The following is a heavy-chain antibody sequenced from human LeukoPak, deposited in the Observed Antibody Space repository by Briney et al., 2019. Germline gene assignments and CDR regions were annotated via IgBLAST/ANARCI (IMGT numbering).Heavy chain of an antibody. D-gene: IGHD6-6*01. CDR1: GGSISSYY. CDR2: IYYSGST. V-gene: IGHV4-59*01. J-gene: IGHJ4*01. CDR3: ARSIYSSSSWGFDY. Sequence: PSETLSLTCTVSGGSISSYYWSWIRQPPGKGLEWIGYIYYSGSTNYNPSLKSRVTISVDTSKNQFSLKLSSVTAADTAVYYCARSIYSSSSWGFDYWGQGTLVTVSS.